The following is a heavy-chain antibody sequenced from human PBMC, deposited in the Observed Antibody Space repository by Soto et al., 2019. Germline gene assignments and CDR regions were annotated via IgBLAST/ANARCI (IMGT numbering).Heavy chain of an antibody. Sequence: GGSLRLSCAASGFTFSSYAMSWVRQAPGKGLEWVSAISGSGGSTYYADSVKGRFTISRDNSKNTLYLQMNSLRAEDTAVYYCAKDRHSYGLLGWFDPWGQGTLVTVSS. CDR1: GFTFSSYA. D-gene: IGHD5-18*01. J-gene: IGHJ5*02. CDR3: AKDRHSYGLLGWFDP. CDR2: ISGSGGST. V-gene: IGHV3-23*01.